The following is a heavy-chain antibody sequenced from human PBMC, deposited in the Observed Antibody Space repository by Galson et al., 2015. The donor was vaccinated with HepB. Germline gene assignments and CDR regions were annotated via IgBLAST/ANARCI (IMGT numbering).Heavy chain of an antibody. CDR2: IIPILGIA. V-gene: IGHV1-69*04. J-gene: IGHJ4*02. D-gene: IGHD2-15*01. CDR1: GGTFSSYA. Sequence: SVKVSCKASGGTFSSYAISWVRQAPGQGLEWMGRIIPILGIANYAQKFQGRVTITADKSTSTAYMELSSLRSEDTAVYYCARDRDIVVVVAATPTLAYRGPGTLLTVSS. CDR3: ARDRDIVVVVAATPTLAY.